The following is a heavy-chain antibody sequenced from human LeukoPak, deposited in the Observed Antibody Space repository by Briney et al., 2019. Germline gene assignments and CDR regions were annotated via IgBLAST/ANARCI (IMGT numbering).Heavy chain of an antibody. CDR2: ISSSGSTI. CDR3: ARGGRVLRYFDWLPSRGFYY. J-gene: IGHJ4*02. V-gene: IGHV3-11*04. Sequence: PGGSLRLSCAASGFTFSDYYMSWIRQAPGKGLEWDSYISSSGSTIYYADSVKGRFTISRDNAKNSLYLQMNSLRAEDTAVYYCARGGRVLRYFDWLPSRGFYYWGQGTLVTVSS. CDR1: GFTFSDYY. D-gene: IGHD3-9*01.